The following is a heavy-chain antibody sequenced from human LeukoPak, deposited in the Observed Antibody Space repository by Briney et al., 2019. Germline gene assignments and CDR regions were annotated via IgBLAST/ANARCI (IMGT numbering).Heavy chain of an antibody. CDR1: GFTFSSYA. J-gene: IGHJ4*02. CDR2: ISGSGGST. V-gene: IGHV3-23*01. D-gene: IGHD5-12*01. CDR3: AKVDIVATISAAFDY. Sequence: GGSLRLSCAASGFTFSSYAMSWVRQAPGKGLEWVPAISGSGGSTYYADSVKGRFTISRDNSKNTLYLQMNSLRAEDTAVYYCAKVDIVATISAAFDYWGQGTLVTVSS.